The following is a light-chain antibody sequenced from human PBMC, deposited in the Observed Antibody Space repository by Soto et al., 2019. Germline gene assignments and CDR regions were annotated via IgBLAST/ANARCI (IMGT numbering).Light chain of an antibody. CDR1: QSVSSN. J-gene: IGKJ4*01. CDR3: QQHSSWTLT. Sequence: EMVITQSPATLSVSPGERATLSCRASQSVSSNLAWYEQKPGQAPRLLIYGASTRETGIPARFSGSGAGTEFTLTISSLEPEDFAVDYCQQHSSWTLTFGGGTKVDIK. CDR2: GAS. V-gene: IGKV3-15*01.